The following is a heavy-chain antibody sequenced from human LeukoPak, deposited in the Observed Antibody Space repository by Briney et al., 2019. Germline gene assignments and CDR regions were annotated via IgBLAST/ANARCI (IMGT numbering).Heavy chain of an antibody. J-gene: IGHJ4*02. CDR2: IHSSGST. Sequence: PSETLSLTCTVSGGSISDTSHFWAWIRQPPGKGLEWIGSIHSSGSTHYNPSLKSRVTISADTSRNQLSLKLSSVAATDTAIYYCARRGYKYDVDYWGQGTLVTVSS. CDR3: ARRGYKYDVDY. D-gene: IGHD5-18*01. CDR1: GGSISDTSHF. V-gene: IGHV4-39*01.